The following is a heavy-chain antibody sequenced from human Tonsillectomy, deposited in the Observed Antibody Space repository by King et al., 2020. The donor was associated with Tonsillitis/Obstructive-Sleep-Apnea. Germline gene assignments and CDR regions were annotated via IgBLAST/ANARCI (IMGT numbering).Heavy chain of an antibody. D-gene: IGHD2/OR15-2a*01. CDR2: IIALFGSA. CDR3: AIVDCNRSSGPSRWLTS. V-gene: IGHV1-69*01. CDR1: GGTFRNYA. Sequence: EQLVQSGAEVKKPGSSVKVSCKTSGGTFRNYAFNWVRQAPGQGLEWMGGIIALFGSANYAQSLQDRVALSADESTSTVHMETSSLRPEDTAVYYCAIVDCNRSSGPSRWLTSGGQGTLVTVSS. J-gene: IGHJ4*02.